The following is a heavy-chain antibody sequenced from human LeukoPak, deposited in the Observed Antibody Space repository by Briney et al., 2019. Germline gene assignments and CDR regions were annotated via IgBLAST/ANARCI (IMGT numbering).Heavy chain of an antibody. CDR2: IQSDGSVQ. V-gene: IGHV3-7*01. CDR3: ARIPRGSGWSFLDF. J-gene: IGHJ4*02. CDR1: GFSFSSYW. D-gene: IGHD6-19*01. Sequence: GGSLRLSCAASGFSFSSYWMSWARQAPGKGLEWVANIQSDGSVQQYVDSVKGRLTISRDNAKNSLYLQMNSLRAEDTAVYYCARIPRGSGWSFLDFWGQGTLVTVTS.